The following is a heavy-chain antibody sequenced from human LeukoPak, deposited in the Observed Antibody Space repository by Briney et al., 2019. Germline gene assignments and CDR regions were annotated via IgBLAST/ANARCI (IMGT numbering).Heavy chain of an antibody. V-gene: IGHV4-34*01. Sequence: SETLSLTCAVYGGSFSGYYWSWIRQPPGKGLEWIGEINHSGSTNYNPSLKSRVTTSVDTSKNQFSLKLSSVTAADTAVYYCARGLSGYDSRDYWGQGTLVTVSS. CDR2: INHSGST. CDR1: GGSFSGYY. CDR3: ARGLSGYDSRDY. J-gene: IGHJ4*02. D-gene: IGHD5-12*01.